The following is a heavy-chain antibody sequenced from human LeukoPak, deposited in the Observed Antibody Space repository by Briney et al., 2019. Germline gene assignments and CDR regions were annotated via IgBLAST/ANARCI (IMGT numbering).Heavy chain of an antibody. D-gene: IGHD5-18*01. Sequence: SVKVSCKASGGTFSSYAISWVRQAPGQGLEWMGGIIPIFGTANYAQKFQGRVTITADESTSAAYMELSSLRSEDTAVYYCAREAPNSYGFYYFDYWGQGALVTVSS. CDR1: GGTFSSYA. J-gene: IGHJ4*02. CDR2: IIPIFGTA. V-gene: IGHV1-69*13. CDR3: AREAPNSYGFYYFDY.